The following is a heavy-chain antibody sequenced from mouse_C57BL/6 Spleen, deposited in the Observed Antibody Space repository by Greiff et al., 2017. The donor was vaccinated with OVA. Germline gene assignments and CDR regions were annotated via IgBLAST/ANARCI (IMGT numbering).Heavy chain of an antibody. V-gene: IGHV14-4*01. CDR2: IDPENGDT. CDR3: TPRGTPAWFAY. D-gene: IGHD3-3*01. CDR1: GFNIKDDY. Sequence: VHVKQSGAELVRPGASVKLSCTASGFNIKDDYMHWVKQRPEQGLEWIGWIDPENGDTEYASKFQGKATITADTSSNTAYLQLSSLTSEDTAVYYCTPRGTPAWFAYWGQGTLVTVSA. J-gene: IGHJ3*01.